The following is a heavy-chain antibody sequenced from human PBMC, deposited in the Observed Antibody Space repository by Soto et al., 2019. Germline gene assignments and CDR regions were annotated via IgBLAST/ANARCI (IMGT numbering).Heavy chain of an antibody. CDR1: GFTFSSYA. CDR2: ISYDGNNK. D-gene: IGHD2-15*01. V-gene: IGHV3-30*04. CDR3: ARYLSHCSGGSCYSPNGLYV. J-gene: IGHJ6*02. Sequence: QVQLVESGGGVVQPGRSLRLSCAASGFTFSSYAMHWVRQAPGKGLEWVASISYDGNNKFYADSVKGRFTISRDTSKNTLYMEMNSLRGEDTAVYHCARYLSHCSGGSCYSPNGLYVWGQGTTVPVSS.